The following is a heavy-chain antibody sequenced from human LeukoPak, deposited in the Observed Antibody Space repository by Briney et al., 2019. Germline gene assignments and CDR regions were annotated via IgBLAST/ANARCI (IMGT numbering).Heavy chain of an antibody. CDR2: ISWNSGSI. J-gene: IGHJ4*02. V-gene: IGHV3-9*01. CDR1: GFTFDDYA. Sequence: GRSLRLSCAASGFTFDDYAMHWVRQAPGKGLEWVSGISWNSGSIGYADSVKGRFTISRDNAKNSLYLQMNSLRGEDTALYYCAKVESYSYGYFDYWGQGTLVTVSS. CDR3: AKVESYSYGYFDY. D-gene: IGHD5-18*01.